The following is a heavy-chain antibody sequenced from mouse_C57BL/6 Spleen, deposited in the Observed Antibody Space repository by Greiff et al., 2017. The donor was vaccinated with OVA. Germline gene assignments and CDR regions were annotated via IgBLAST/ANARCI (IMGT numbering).Heavy chain of an antibody. V-gene: IGHV5-17*01. CDR3: AILYDGYYVGAMDY. CDR1: GFTFSDYG. Sequence: EVQGVESGGGLVKPGGSLKLSCAASGFTFSDYGMHWVRQAPEKGLEWVAYISSGSSTIYYADTVKGRFTISRDNAKNTLFLQMTSLRSEDTAMYYCAILYDGYYVGAMDYWGQGTSVTVSS. D-gene: IGHD2-3*01. J-gene: IGHJ4*01. CDR2: ISSGSSTI.